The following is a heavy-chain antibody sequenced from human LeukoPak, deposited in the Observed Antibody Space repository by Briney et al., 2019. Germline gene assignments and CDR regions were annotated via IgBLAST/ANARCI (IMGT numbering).Heavy chain of an antibody. J-gene: IGHJ4*02. D-gene: IGHD3-9*01. CDR1: GYTFTGYY. CDR3: ARHSPGDYDILTGDQYYFDY. CDR2: INPNSGGT. V-gene: IGHV1-2*02. Sequence: ASVKVSCKASGYTFTGYYMHWVRQAPGQGLEWMGWINPNSGGTNYAQKFQGRVTMTRDTSISTAYMELSRLRSDDTAVFYCARHSPGDYDILTGDQYYFDYWGQGTLVTVSS.